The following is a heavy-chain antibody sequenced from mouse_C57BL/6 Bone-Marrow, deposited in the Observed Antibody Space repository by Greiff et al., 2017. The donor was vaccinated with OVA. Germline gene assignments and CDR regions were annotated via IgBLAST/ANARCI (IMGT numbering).Heavy chain of an antibody. V-gene: IGHV2-6-1*01. Sequence: QVQLQQSGPGLVAPSQSLSITCTVSGFSLTSYGVHWVRQPPGKGLEWLVVIWSDGSTTYNSALKSRLSISKDNSKSQVFLKMNSLQTDDTAMYYCARQGLWDIYAMDYWGQGTSVTVSS. CDR2: IWSDGST. D-gene: IGHD4-1*01. CDR3: ARQGLWDIYAMDY. J-gene: IGHJ4*01. CDR1: GFSLTSYG.